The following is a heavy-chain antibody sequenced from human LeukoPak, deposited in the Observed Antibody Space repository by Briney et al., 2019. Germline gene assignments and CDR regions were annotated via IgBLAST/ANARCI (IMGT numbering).Heavy chain of an antibody. J-gene: IGHJ4*02. D-gene: IGHD3-10*01. CDR3: ARGLRYYGSGSYTHFDY. CDR2: IYRSGST. V-gene: IGHV4-30-2*01. CDR1: GGSITNGAYS. Sequence: PSQTLSLTCAVSGGSITNGAYSCSWIRQPPGKGPEWIGYIYRSGSTYYNPSLKSRVTISLDRSKNQFSLKVTSVTAADTAVYYCARGLRYYGSGSYTHFDYWGQGSLVTVSS.